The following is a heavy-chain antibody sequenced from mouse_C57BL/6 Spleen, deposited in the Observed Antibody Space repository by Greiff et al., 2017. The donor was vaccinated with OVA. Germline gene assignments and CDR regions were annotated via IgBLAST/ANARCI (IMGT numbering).Heavy chain of an antibody. J-gene: IGHJ3*01. Sequence: EVQRVESGAGLVKPGGSLKLSCAASGFTFSSYAMSWVRQTPEKRLEWVAYISSGGDYIYYADTVKGRFTISRDNARNTLYLQMSSLKSEDTAMYYCTRDYYYGSSEAWFAYWGQGTLVTVSA. CDR3: TRDYYYGSSEAWFAY. CDR2: ISSGGDYI. D-gene: IGHD1-1*01. CDR1: GFTFSSYA. V-gene: IGHV5-9-1*02.